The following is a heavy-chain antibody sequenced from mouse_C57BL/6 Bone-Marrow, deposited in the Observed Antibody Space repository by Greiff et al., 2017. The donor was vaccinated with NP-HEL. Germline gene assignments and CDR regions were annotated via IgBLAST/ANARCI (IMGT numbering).Heavy chain of an antibody. CDR1: GYSFTDYN. Sequence: EVNLVESGPELVKPGASVKISCKASGYSFTDYNMNWVKQSNGKSLEWIGVINPNYGTTSYNQKFKGKATLTVDQSPSTAYMQLNSLTSEDSAVYYCVYYDPYYFDYWGQGTTLTVSS. J-gene: IGHJ2*01. CDR3: VYYDPYYFDY. D-gene: IGHD2-4*01. V-gene: IGHV1-39*01. CDR2: INPNYGTT.